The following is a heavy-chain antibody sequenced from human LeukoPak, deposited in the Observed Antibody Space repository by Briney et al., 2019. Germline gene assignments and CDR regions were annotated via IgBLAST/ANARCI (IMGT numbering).Heavy chain of an antibody. CDR2: IHTSGDT. J-gene: IGHJ6*03. CDR1: GGSISSYY. V-gene: IGHV4-4*07. Sequence: PSKTLSLTCTVSGGSISSYYWSWIRQPAGKGLEWVGRIHTSGDTNYNPSLKSRVTMSVDTSKNQFSLRLSSVTAADTAVYYCAKSQGLRFPSRGYYYYMDVWGKGTTVTVSS. D-gene: IGHD3-3*01. CDR3: AKSQGLRFPSRGYYYYMDV.